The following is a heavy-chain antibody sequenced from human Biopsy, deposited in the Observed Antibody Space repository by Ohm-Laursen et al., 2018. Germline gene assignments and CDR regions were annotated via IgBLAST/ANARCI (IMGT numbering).Heavy chain of an antibody. D-gene: IGHD3-16*01. Sequence: SLRLSCAASGFIFSDYYMSWIRQAPGKGLEWVSNINSVGTIYYADSVRGRFTISRDNAKNSQYLQMTSVRVEDTAVYYCARAVGIMAASIDYWGQGTLVTVSS. V-gene: IGHV3-11*01. J-gene: IGHJ4*02. CDR1: GFIFSDYY. CDR3: ARAVGIMAASIDY. CDR2: INSVGTI.